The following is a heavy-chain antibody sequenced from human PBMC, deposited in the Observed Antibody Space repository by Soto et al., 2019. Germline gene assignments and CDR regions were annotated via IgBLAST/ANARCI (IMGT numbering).Heavy chain of an antibody. J-gene: IGHJ5*02. CDR1: GFSFSSYG. Sequence: PGGSLRLSCAASGFSFSSYGMHWVRQAPGKGLEWVAIMWFDGSNKYHADSVKGRFTISRDNAKSPLYLQMDSLRAEDTAVYYCARDSRIVARPAMGSVGFDPWGQGTLVTVSS. CDR3: ARDSRIVARPAMGSVGFDP. V-gene: IGHV3-33*01. D-gene: IGHD2-2*01. CDR2: MWFDGSNK.